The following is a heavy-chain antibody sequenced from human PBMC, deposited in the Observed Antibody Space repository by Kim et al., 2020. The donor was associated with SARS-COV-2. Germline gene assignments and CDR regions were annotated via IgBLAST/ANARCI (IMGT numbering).Heavy chain of an antibody. CDR2: ISAYNGNT. V-gene: IGHV1-18*01. CDR1: GYTFTSYG. Sequence: ASVKVSCKASGYTFTSYGISWVRQAPGQGLEWMGWISAYNGNTNYAQKLQGRVTMTTDTSTSTAYMELRSLRSDDTAVYYCARDSYDFWSGQPFDYWGQGTLVTVSS. J-gene: IGHJ4*02. D-gene: IGHD3-3*01. CDR3: ARDSYDFWSGQPFDY.